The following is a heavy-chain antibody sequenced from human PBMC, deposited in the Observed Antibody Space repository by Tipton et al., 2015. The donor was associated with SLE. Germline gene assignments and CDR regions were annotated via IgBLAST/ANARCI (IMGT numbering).Heavy chain of an antibody. V-gene: IGHV4-30-2*01. CDR2: ISHSEST. D-gene: IGHD2-15*01. CDR3: ARDRGYCGATSCYLDS. Sequence: LRLSCAVSGGSINSGGHSWSWIRQPPGNGLEYIGSISHSESTEYNPSLKGRVTISVDRSKSQFSLTLRSVTAADTAVYFCARDRGYCGATSCYLDSWGQGTLVTVSS. CDR1: GGSINSGGHS. J-gene: IGHJ4*02.